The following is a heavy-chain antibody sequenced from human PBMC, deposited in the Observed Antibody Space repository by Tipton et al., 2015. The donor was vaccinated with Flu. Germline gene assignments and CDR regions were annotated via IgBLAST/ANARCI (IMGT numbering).Heavy chain of an antibody. D-gene: IGHD4-11*01. CDR3: ARRDFSNYVSDPKNWFDP. V-gene: IGHV4-38-2*01. CDR2: IHRSGST. Sequence: LRLSCAVSGDSISSDYFWDWIRQPPGKGLEWIATIHRSGSTNYNPSPRRRVTISVDTSKNQFSLKMRSVTAADMAVYYCARRDFSNYVSDPKNWFDPWGQGTLVTVSS. J-gene: IGHJ5*02. CDR1: GDSISSDYF.